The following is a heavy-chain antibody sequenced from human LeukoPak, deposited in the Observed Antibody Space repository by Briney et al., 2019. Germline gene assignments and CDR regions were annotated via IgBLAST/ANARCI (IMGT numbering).Heavy chain of an antibody. CDR3: AKLSGWTGWFFDY. D-gene: IGHD6-19*01. CDR2: ISKSGDST. V-gene: IGHV3-23*01. J-gene: IGHJ4*02. CDR1: GFTFSSYA. Sequence: TGVSLRLSCAASGFTFSSYAISWVRQAPGKGLEWVSAISKSGDSTYYADSVKGRFTISRDNSKNTIYLQMNSLRVEDTAVYYCAKLSGWTGWFFDYWGQGTVVTVSS.